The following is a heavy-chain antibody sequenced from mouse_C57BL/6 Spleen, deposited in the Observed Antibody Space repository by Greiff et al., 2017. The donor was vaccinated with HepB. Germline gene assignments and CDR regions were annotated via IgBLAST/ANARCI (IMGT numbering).Heavy chain of an antibody. CDR2: IRSKSNNYAT. CDR3: FSPDYGNYAWFAN. D-gene: IGHD2-1*01. J-gene: IGHJ3*01. V-gene: IGHV10-1*01. Sequence: EVQRVESGGGLVQPKGSLKLSCAASGFSFNTYAMNWVRQAPGKGLEWVARIRSKSNNYATYYADSVKDRFTISRDDSESMLYLQMNNLKTEDTAMYYLFSPDYGNYAWFANWGQGALVTVSA. CDR1: GFSFNTYA.